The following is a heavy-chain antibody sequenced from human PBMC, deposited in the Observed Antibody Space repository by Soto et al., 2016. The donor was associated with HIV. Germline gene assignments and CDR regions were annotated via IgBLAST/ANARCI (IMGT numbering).Heavy chain of an antibody. CDR2: ISASGGST. Sequence: EVQLLESGGGLVQPGGSLRLSCTASGFTFSSYAMNWVRQAPGQGLEWVSAISASGGSTYYADSVKGRFTIFRDNFKNTLYLQMNSLRVEDTAVYYCVKWRYCSAGTCSKASPFDYWGRGTLVTVSS. CDR1: GFTFSSYA. V-gene: IGHV3-23*01. CDR3: VKWRYCSAGTCSKASPFDY. D-gene: IGHD2-15*01. J-gene: IGHJ4*02.